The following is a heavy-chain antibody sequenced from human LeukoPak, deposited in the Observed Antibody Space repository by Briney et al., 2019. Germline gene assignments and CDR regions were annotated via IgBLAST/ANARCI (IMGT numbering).Heavy chain of an antibody. CDR1: GFTFSSYA. CDR2: ISGGGGST. Sequence: GGSLRLSCAASGFTFSSYAMSWVRQAPGKGLEWVSAISGGGGSTYYADSVKGRFTISRDNSKNTLYLQMNSLRAEDTAVYYCARDRAGNFDYWGQGTLVTVSS. J-gene: IGHJ4*02. D-gene: IGHD6-13*01. V-gene: IGHV3-23*01. CDR3: ARDRAGNFDY.